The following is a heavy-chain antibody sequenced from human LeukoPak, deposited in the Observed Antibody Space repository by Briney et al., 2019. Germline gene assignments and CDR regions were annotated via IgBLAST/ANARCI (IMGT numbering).Heavy chain of an antibody. CDR2: INTDGSST. J-gene: IGHJ4*02. CDR3: ASELIAVAGADY. Sequence: GGSLRLSCAASGFTFSSYWMHWVRQAPGKGLVWVSRINTDGSSTSYADSVKGRFTISRDNAKNTLYLQMNSLRAEDTAVYYCASELIAVAGADYWGQGTLVTVSS. V-gene: IGHV3-74*01. CDR1: GFTFSSYW. D-gene: IGHD6-19*01.